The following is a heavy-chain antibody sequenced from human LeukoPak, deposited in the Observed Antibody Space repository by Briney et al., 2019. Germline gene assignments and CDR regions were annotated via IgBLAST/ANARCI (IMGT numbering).Heavy chain of an antibody. CDR3: AKSAGYSGYDFGFDY. V-gene: IGHV3-74*01. CDR1: GFTFSTYW. Sequence: GGSLRLSCAASGFTFSTYWMHWVRQAPGKGPVWVSRINTDGSSTSYADSVKGRFTISRDNAKNTLYLQMNSLRAEDTAVYYCAKSAGYSGYDFGFDYWGQGTLVTVSS. CDR2: INTDGSST. J-gene: IGHJ4*02. D-gene: IGHD5-12*01.